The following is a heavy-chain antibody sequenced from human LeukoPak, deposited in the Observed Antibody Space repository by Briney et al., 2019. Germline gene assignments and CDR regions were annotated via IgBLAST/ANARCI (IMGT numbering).Heavy chain of an antibody. CDR2: ISGSGGST. CDR1: GFTFSSYG. V-gene: IGHV3-23*01. Sequence: GGSLRLSCAASGFTFSSYGMSWVRQAPGKGLEWVSAISGSGGSTYYADSVKGRFTISRDNSKNTLYLQMNSLRAEDTAVYYCAKESIVVVTATLDYWGQGTLVTVSS. CDR3: AKESIVVVTATLDY. J-gene: IGHJ4*02. D-gene: IGHD2-21*02.